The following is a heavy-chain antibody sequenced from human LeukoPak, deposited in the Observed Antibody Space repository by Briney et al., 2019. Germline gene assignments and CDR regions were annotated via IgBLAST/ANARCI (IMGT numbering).Heavy chain of an antibody. J-gene: IGHJ5*02. V-gene: IGHV3-23*01. CDR3: TRPYCSGGSCP. Sequence: GGSLRLSCAASGFTFSSYAMNWVRQAPGKGLEWVSAITGSGGRTYYADSVKGRFTISRDNSKNTLYLQMNSLKTEDTAVYYCTRPYCSGGSCPWGQGTLVTVSS. CDR2: ITGSGGRT. CDR1: GFTFSSYA. D-gene: IGHD2-15*01.